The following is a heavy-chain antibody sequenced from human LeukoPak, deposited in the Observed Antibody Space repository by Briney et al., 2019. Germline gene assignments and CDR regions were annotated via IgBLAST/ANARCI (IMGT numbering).Heavy chain of an antibody. CDR1: GFTFSSYA. Sequence: PGRSLRLSCAASGFTFSSYAMSWVRQAPGKGLEWVSAISGSGGSTYYADSVKGRFTISRDNSKNKLYLQMNSLRAEDTAVYYCARVYYYDSSGYFGYWGQGTLVTVSS. V-gene: IGHV3-23*01. J-gene: IGHJ4*02. D-gene: IGHD3-22*01. CDR3: ARVYYYDSSGYFGY. CDR2: ISGSGGST.